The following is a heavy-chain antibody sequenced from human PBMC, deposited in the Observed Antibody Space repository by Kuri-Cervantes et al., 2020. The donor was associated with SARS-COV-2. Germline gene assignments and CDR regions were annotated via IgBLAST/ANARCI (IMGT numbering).Heavy chain of an antibody. CDR1: GFTFSSYA. J-gene: IGHJ2*01. D-gene: IGHD4-17*01. CDR2: ISGSGGST. V-gene: IGHV3-23*01. CDR3: ARNPTHGDYPYWYFDL. Sequence: GESLKISCAASGFTFSSYAMSWVRQAPGKGLEWVSAISGSGGSTYYADSVKGRFTISRDNSKNTLYLQMNSLRAEDTAVYYCARNPTHGDYPYWYFDLWGRGTLVTVSS.